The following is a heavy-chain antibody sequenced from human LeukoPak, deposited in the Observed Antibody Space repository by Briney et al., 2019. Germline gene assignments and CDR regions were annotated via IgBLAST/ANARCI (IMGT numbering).Heavy chain of an antibody. CDR1: GFTFSTYT. V-gene: IGHV3-49*04. CDR3: SRIAGVYGAGSYNGDDY. D-gene: IGHD3-10*01. Sequence: GGSLRLSCAASGFTFSTYTMNWVRQSPGKGLEWVGFIKSKAYGEATEYAASVKGRFTIARNDSKGISYLQMNSLKTEDTAVYYCSRIAGVYGAGSYNGDDYWGQGSLVIVSS. J-gene: IGHJ4*02. CDR2: IKSKAYGEAT.